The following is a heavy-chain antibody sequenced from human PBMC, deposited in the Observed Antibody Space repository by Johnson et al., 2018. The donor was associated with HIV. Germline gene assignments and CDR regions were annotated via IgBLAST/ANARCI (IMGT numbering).Heavy chain of an antibody. CDR3: ARAGDYDAFDI. J-gene: IGHJ3*02. CDR2: IYSGGST. Sequence: VQLVESGGNLVQPGGSLRLSCVGSSNYKSWVRQAPGKGLEWVSVIYSGGSTYYADSVKGRFTISRDNSKNTLYLQMNSLRAEDTAVYYCARAGDYDAFDIWGQGTMATVSS. CDR1: SNY. V-gene: IGHV3-66*01. D-gene: IGHD3-16*01.